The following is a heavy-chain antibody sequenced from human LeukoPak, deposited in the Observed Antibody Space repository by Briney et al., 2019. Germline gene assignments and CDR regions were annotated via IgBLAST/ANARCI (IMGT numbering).Heavy chain of an antibody. D-gene: IGHD4-23*01. J-gene: IGHJ4*02. Sequence: PGGSLRLSCAASGFTFSSYSMNWVRQAPGKGLEWVSAISGSGGSTYYADSVKGRFTISRDNSKNTLYLQMNSLRAEDTAVYYCAKSTVVETLYFDYWGQGTLVTVSS. V-gene: IGHV3-23*01. CDR2: ISGSGGST. CDR1: GFTFSSYS. CDR3: AKSTVVETLYFDY.